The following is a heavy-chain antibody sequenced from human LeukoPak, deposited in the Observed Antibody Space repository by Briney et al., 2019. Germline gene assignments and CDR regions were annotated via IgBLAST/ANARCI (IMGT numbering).Heavy chain of an antibody. V-gene: IGHV3-23*01. Sequence: GGTLRLSCAASGFTFRSYGMTWVRQAPGKGLEWVSAISGSGDSTYYADSVKGRFTISRDNAKNSLYLQMNSLRAEDTAVYYCVGHSDYWGQGTLVTVSS. CDR1: GFTFRSYG. D-gene: IGHD3-16*01. CDR2: ISGSGDST. CDR3: VGHSDY. J-gene: IGHJ4*02.